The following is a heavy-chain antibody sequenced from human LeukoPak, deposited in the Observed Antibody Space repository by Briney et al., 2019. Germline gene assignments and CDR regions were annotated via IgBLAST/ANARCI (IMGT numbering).Heavy chain of an antibody. CDR3: GRSSITMVRGVIKSTTSRYHYYNMDV. J-gene: IGHJ6*03. D-gene: IGHD3-10*01. CDR2: ISYDGRHK. CDR1: GFSFSSYS. Sequence: PGRFLRLSCLASGFSFSSYSMHWVRQAPGTGREWVAVISYDGRHKYYADYVKGRFTISRDNCKNPLYMQMDSLRAEDTAVYYCGRSSITMVRGVIKSTTSRYHYYNMDVWGKGTTVTVSS. V-gene: IGHV3-30*04.